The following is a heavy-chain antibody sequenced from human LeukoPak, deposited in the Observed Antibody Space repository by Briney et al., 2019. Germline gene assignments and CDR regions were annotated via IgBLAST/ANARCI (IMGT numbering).Heavy chain of an antibody. Sequence: GGSLRLSCAASGFTFSSYWMSWVRQAPGKGLEWVANIKQDGSEKYYVDSVKGRFTISRGNAKNSLYLQINSLRAEDTAVYYCARDGLNYYAFDIWGQGTMVTVSS. CDR3: ARDGLNYYAFDI. D-gene: IGHD1-26*01. J-gene: IGHJ3*02. CDR1: GFTFSSYW. CDR2: IKQDGSEK. V-gene: IGHV3-7*01.